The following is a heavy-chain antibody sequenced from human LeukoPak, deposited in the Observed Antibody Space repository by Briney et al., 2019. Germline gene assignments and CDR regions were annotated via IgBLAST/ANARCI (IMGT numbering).Heavy chain of an antibody. D-gene: IGHD6-25*01. J-gene: IGHJ4*02. CDR1: GGSISSSNYY. CDR3: ARHPYPAAFDY. Sequence: ETLSLTCSVSGGSISSSNYYWGWIRQPPGTGLEWIGSIYYSGSTYYNPSLKSRVTISVDTSKNHFSLKLSSVTAADTAVYYCARHPYPAAFDYWGQGTLVTVSS. CDR2: IYYSGST. V-gene: IGHV4-39*01.